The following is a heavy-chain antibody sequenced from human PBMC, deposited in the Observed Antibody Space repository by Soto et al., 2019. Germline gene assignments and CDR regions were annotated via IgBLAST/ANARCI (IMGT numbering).Heavy chain of an antibody. CDR1: GFTFSSYD. Sequence: GGSLRLSCAASGFTFSSYDMHWVRQATGKGLEWVSAIGTAGDTYYPGSVKGRFTISRENAKNSLYLQMNSLRAGDTAVYYCARADFGVVINTRYYYYYMDVWGKGTTVTVSS. CDR2: IGTAGDT. J-gene: IGHJ6*03. CDR3: ARADFGVVINTRYYYYYMDV. D-gene: IGHD3-3*01. V-gene: IGHV3-13*01.